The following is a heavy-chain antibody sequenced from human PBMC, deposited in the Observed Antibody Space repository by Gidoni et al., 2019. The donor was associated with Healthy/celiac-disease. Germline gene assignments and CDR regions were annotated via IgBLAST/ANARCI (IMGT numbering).Heavy chain of an antibody. J-gene: IGHJ4*02. CDR2: IIPILGIA. V-gene: IGHV1-69*04. D-gene: IGHD2-21*02. CDR1: GGTFSSYA. CDR3: ASRGGDGLVY. Sequence: QVQLVQSGAEVKTPGSSVQLSCKASGGTFSSYAISWVRQAPGQGLEWMGRIIPILGIANYAQKFQGRVTITADKSTSTAYRELSSLRSEDTAVYYCASRGGDGLVYWGQGTLVTVSS.